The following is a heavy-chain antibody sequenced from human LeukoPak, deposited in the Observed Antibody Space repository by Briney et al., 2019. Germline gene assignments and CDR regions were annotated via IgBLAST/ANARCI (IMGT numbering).Heavy chain of an antibody. CDR2: ISGSGGYT. Sequence: GGSLRLSCAASGFTFSSYAMSWVRQAPGTGLEWVSGISGSGGYTYYADSVKGRFSISRDNSKNTLYLQRSSLRADDTAVYYWAKAPAPGYSSSNYFDYWGQGTLVTVSS. CDR1: GFTFSSYA. V-gene: IGHV3-23*01. J-gene: IGHJ4*02. D-gene: IGHD6-6*01. CDR3: AKAPAPGYSSSNYFDY.